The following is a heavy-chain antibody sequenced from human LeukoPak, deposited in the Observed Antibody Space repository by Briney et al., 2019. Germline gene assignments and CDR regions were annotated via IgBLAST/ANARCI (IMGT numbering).Heavy chain of an antibody. CDR2: IMDYNDNT. Sequence: ATVKVSCKASGYNFRSYGFNWVRQAPGQGLEWMGWIMDYNDNTKFAQKFQGRITLTTDTSTSTAYMELRSLRSDDTAIYYCARVTLSGVIIRPGMDVWGQGTTVTVSS. D-gene: IGHD3-10*01. V-gene: IGHV1-18*01. CDR1: GYNFRSYG. CDR3: ARVTLSGVIIRPGMDV. J-gene: IGHJ6*02.